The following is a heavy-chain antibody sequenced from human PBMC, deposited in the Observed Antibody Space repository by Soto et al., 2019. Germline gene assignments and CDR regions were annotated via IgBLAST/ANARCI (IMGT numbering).Heavy chain of an antibody. Sequence: QVQLVQSGTEVKKPGASVKVSCKTSGYSFTKYGLHWVRQAPGQRLEWMGWINPGNGDTKYSQKFQGRVTITRDTSATTAYMELSSLRSEDSAVFYCARTDCSNTSCYNYYYYGMDVWGQGTTVTVSS. CDR3: ARTDCSNTSCYNYYYYGMDV. CDR1: GYSFTKYG. V-gene: IGHV1-3*01. CDR2: INPGNGDT. D-gene: IGHD2-2*01. J-gene: IGHJ6*02.